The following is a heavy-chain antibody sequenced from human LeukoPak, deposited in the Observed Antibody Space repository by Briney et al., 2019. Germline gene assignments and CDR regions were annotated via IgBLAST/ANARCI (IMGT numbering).Heavy chain of an antibody. J-gene: IGHJ5*02. CDR3: ACDYYDSSGYFS. D-gene: IGHD3-22*01. Sequence: GGSLRLSCAASGFTVSSNYMSWVRQAPGRGLEWVSVIYSGGSTYYADSVKGRFTISRDNSKNTLYLQMNSLRAEDTAVYYGACDYYDSSGYFSWGQGTLVTVSS. CDR1: GFTVSSNY. V-gene: IGHV3-53*01. CDR2: IYSGGST.